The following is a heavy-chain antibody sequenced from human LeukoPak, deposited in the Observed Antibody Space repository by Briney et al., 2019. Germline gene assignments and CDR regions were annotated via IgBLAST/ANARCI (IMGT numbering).Heavy chain of an antibody. Sequence: GASVKVSCKASGYTFTSYDINWVRQATGQGLEWMGWMNPNSGNTGYAQKFQGRVTMTRNTSMSTAYMELSSLRSEDTAVYYCARAELLWFGETRYYYGMDVWGQGTTVTVSS. CDR3: ARAELLWFGETRYYYGMDV. CDR2: MNPNSGNT. V-gene: IGHV1-8*01. CDR1: GYTFTSYD. D-gene: IGHD3-10*01. J-gene: IGHJ6*02.